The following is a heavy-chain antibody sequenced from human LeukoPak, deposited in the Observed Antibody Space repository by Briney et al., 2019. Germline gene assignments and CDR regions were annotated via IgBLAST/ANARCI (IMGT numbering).Heavy chain of an antibody. CDR3: ARDYEIY. V-gene: IGHV3-21*01. CDR1: GFTFSSYS. Sequence: GSLRLSCAASGFTFSSYSMNWVRQAPGKGLEWVSSISSSSYIYYGDSVKGRFTISRDNAKDSLYLQMNSLRAEDTAVYYCARDYEIYWGQGTLVTVSS. CDR2: ISSSSYI. J-gene: IGHJ4*02. D-gene: IGHD5-12*01.